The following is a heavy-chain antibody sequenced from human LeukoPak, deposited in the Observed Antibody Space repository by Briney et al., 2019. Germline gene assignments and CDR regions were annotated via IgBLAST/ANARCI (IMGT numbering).Heavy chain of an antibody. CDR3: ARATYLNVDY. Sequence: SETLSLTCAVYGGSFSGYYWSWIRQPPGKGLEWIGEINHSGSTNYNPSLKSRVTISVDTSKNQFSLKLSSVTAADTAVYYCARATYLNVDYRGQGTLVTVSS. V-gene: IGHV4-34*01. CDR1: GGSFSGYY. J-gene: IGHJ4*02. CDR2: INHSGST.